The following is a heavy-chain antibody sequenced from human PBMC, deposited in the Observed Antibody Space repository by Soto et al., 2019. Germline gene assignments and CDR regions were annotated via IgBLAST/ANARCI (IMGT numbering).Heavy chain of an antibody. V-gene: IGHV1-18*01. CDR3: ARDLDGSGNYYTDY. CDR1: GYSFSSIG. CDR2: ISPYKGNT. D-gene: IGHD3-10*01. Sequence: ASVKVSCKASGYSFSSIGISWVRQAPGQGLGWMGWISPYKGNTYYAQRLQGRVTMTTDTSTSTAYMELRSLRSDDTAVYYCARDLDGSGNYYTDYWGQGTLVTVSS. J-gene: IGHJ4*02.